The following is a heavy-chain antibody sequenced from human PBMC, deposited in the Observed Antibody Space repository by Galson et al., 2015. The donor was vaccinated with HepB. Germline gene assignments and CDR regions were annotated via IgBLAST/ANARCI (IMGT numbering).Heavy chain of an antibody. CDR3: TRVRSLEWLVLSL. V-gene: IGHV3-49*03. J-gene: IGHJ4*02. CDR2: IRSKAYGGTT. CDR1: GFTFGDYA. Sequence: SLRLSCAASGFTFGDYAMSWFRQAPGKGLGWVGFIRSKAYGGTTEYAASVKGRFTISRDDSKSIAYLQMNSLKTEDTAVYYCTRVRSLEWLVLSLWGQGTLGTVSS. D-gene: IGHD6-19*01.